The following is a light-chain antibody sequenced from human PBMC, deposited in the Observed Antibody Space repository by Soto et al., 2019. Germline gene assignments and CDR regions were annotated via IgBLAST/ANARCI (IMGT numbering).Light chain of an antibody. J-gene: IGKJ2*01. CDR1: QSINSE. Sequence: EIVMTQSPATLSPSPGERAALSCRASQSINSELAWYQQKPGQPPRLLIYGASTRATGVPARFTGSESGSEFTLTISGLQSEDFAVYYCQQGHNGPLTFGQGTRLE. CDR2: GAS. V-gene: IGKV3-15*01. CDR3: QQGHNGPLT.